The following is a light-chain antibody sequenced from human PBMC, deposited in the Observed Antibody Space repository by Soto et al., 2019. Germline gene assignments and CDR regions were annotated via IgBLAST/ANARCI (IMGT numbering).Light chain of an antibody. J-gene: IGKJ5*01. V-gene: IGKV3D-15*01. CDR1: QSVSSN. Sequence: EIVITQSPATLSVSPGERATLSCRASQSVSSNLAWYQQKPGQAPRLLIYGASTMATGIPAKFSGSGSGTEFTLTISSLQSEDFAVYYCQQYNNWPHSITFGQGTRLEIK. CDR3: QQYNNWPHSIT. CDR2: GAS.